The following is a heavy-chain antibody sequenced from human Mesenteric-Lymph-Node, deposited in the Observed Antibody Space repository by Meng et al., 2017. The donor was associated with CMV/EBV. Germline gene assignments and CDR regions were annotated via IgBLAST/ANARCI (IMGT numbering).Heavy chain of an antibody. V-gene: IGHV4-59*01. CDR2: IYYSGST. CDR1: GGSISSYY. Sequence: SETLSLTCTVSGGSISSYYWSWIRQPAGKGLEWIGYIYYSGSTNYNPSLKSRVTISVDTSKNQFSLKLSSVTAADTAVYYCARSPPNDFWSGYYYRLERGMDVWGQGTTVTVSS. J-gene: IGHJ6*02. D-gene: IGHD3-3*01. CDR3: ARSPPNDFWSGYYYRLERGMDV.